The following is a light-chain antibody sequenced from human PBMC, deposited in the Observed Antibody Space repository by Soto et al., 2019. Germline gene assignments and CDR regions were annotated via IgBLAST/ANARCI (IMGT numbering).Light chain of an antibody. CDR3: AAWDDSLNDNYV. V-gene: IGLV1-44*01. CDR2: SNN. CDR1: NSNIGRNT. Sequence: QSVLTQPPSASGTPGQRVTISCSGSNSNIGRNTVNWYQQLPGTAPKLLIYSNNQRPSGVPDRFSGSKSGTSASLAISGLQSEDEADYYCAAWDDSLNDNYVFGTGTQLTVL. J-gene: IGLJ1*01.